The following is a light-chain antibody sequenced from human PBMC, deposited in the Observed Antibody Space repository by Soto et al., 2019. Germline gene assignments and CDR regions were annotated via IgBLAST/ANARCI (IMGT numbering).Light chain of an antibody. J-gene: IGKJ1*01. CDR1: QSVSSSY. Sequence: EIVMTQSPATLSVSPGERATLSCRASQSVSSSYLAWYQQKPGQAPRLLIYGASTRATGIPARFSGSGSGTEFTLTISRLEPEDFAAYYCQQYAYSPRTFGQGTKVDIK. V-gene: IGKV3-20*01. CDR2: GAS. CDR3: QQYAYSPRT.